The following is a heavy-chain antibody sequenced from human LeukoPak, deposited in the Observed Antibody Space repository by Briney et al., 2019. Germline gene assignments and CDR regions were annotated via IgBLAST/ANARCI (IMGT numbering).Heavy chain of an antibody. D-gene: IGHD3-3*01. V-gene: IGHV4-30-4*01. Sequence: SETLSLTCTVSGGSISSYYWSWIRQPPGRGLEWIGYIYYSGSTYYNPSLKSRVTISVDTSKNQFSLKLSSVTAADTAVYYCAGERITIFGVVIIDYWGQGTLVTVSS. CDR3: AGERITIFGVVIIDY. CDR1: GGSISSYY. CDR2: IYYSGST. J-gene: IGHJ4*02.